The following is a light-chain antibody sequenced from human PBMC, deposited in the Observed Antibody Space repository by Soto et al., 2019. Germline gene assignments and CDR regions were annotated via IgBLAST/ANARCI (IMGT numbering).Light chain of an antibody. V-gene: IGKV3-20*01. CDR2: GAS. J-gene: IGKJ2*01. CDR1: QSVSSSY. CDR3: QQYGSSPST. Sequence: EIVLTQSPGTLSLSPGERATLSCRASQSVSSSYLAWYQQKPGQAPRLLIYGASSRATGIPDRFSGSGSGRDFTLTISRLEPVDFAVYYCQQYGSSPSTFGQGTKREIK.